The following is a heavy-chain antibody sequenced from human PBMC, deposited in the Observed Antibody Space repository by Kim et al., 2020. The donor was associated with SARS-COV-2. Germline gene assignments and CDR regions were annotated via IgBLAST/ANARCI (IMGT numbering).Heavy chain of an antibody. CDR2: INPNSGGT. CDR1: GYTFTGYY. Sequence: ASVKVSCKASGYTFTGYYMHWVRQAPGQGLEWMGRINPNSGGTNYAQKFQGRVTMTRDTSISTAYMELSRLSSDDTAVYFCAGDLADYYDSSGWMNWFDPWGQGTLVTVAS. D-gene: IGHD3-22*01. CDR3: AGDLADYYDSSGWMNWFDP. V-gene: IGHV1-2*06. J-gene: IGHJ5*02.